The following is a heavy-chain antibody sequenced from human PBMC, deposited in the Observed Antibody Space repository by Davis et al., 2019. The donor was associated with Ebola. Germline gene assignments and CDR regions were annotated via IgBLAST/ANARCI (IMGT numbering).Heavy chain of an antibody. V-gene: IGHV3-23*01. CDR3: AKAQNSGSFGILAAFDS. Sequence: PGGSLRLSCVASEFRFRSYVMGWVRQAPGKGLEWVATITESSESTYYSDSVKSRFIVSRDNSRSVVSLEMNSLRGDDTAVYYCAKAQNSGSFGILAAFDSWGQGTRVSVSA. D-gene: IGHD1-26*01. CDR1: EFRFRSYV. J-gene: IGHJ4*02. CDR2: ITESSEST.